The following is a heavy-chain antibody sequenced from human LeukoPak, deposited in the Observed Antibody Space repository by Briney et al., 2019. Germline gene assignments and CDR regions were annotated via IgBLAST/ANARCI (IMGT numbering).Heavy chain of an antibody. J-gene: IGHJ6*02. CDR2: IFYSGST. CDR3: ARDLYTYFDFWSGTIGYYYGLDV. D-gene: IGHD3-3*01. V-gene: IGHV4-59*01. CDR1: GGSIRSYY. Sequence: SETLSLTCTVSGGSIRSYYWSWIRQPPGKGLEWIGNIFYSGSTNYNPSLKSRVTIPVDTSKNQFSLKLSSVTAADTAVYYCARDLYTYFDFWSGTIGYYYGLDVWGQGTTVTVSS.